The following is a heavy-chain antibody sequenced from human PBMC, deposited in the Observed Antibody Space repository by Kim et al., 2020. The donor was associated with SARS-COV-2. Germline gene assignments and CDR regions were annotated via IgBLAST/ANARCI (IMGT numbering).Heavy chain of an antibody. Sequence: SETLSLTCNVSGVSMRAGNHFWGWVRQPPGKGLDWIGYIYSSDSTYYNPSLKSRVTISLDTSRNQFSLRLTSVTATDTAVYDCARGDYFYYAMDIWGQGT. V-gene: IGHV4-30-4*01. CDR3: ARGDYFYYAMDI. CDR1: GVSMRAGNHF. CDR2: IYSSDST. J-gene: IGHJ6*02.